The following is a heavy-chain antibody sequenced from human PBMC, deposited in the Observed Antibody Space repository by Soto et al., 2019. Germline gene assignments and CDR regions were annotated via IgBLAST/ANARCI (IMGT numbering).Heavy chain of an antibody. D-gene: IGHD1-26*01. CDR2: ISSGSAYI. CDR1: TFSMYS. J-gene: IGHJ5*02. CDR3: ARDQGGSYDSWFDP. Sequence: EVQVVESGGGLVKPGGSLRLSCTFTFSMYSMNWVRQAPGKGLEWVASISSGSAYIKYAESVKGRFTISRDNAKNSLHMQLNSLIAEDTDIYHCARDQGGSYDSWFDPWGQGTLVTVSS. V-gene: IGHV3-21*06.